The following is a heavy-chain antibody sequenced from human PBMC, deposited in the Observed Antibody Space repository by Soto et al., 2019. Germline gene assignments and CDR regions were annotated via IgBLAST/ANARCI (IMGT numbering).Heavy chain of an antibody. V-gene: IGHV1-69*13. Sequence: SVKVSCKAPGGTFSTYAISWVRQAPGQGLERMGGIIPMFGTANYAQRFQDRVTITADESTNTVYMELSSLRSEDTAVYFCASGIQLWLRRINNGYSGWGEGTLVTFSS. CDR1: GGTFSTYA. CDR2: IIPMFGTA. J-gene: IGHJ4*02. D-gene: IGHD5-18*01. CDR3: ASGIQLWLRRINNGYSG.